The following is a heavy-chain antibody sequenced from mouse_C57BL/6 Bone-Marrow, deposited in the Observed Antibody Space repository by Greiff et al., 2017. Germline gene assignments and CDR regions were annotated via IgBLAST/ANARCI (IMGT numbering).Heavy chain of an antibody. CDR1: GYTFTDYY. Sequence: VKVVESGAELVRPGASVKLSCKASGYTFTDYYINWVKQRPGQGLEWIARIYPGSGNTYYNEKFKGKATLTAEKSSSTAYMQLSSLTSEDSAVYFCARVEWLLPYYFDYWGQGTTLTVSA. J-gene: IGHJ2*01. D-gene: IGHD2-3*01. V-gene: IGHV1-76*01. CDR3: ARVEWLLPYYFDY. CDR2: IYPGSGNT.